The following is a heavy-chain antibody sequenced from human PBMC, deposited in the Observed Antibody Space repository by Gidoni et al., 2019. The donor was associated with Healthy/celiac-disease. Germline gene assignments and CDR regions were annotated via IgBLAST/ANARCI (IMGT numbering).Heavy chain of an antibody. CDR3: AKEEAWFGELSAFDI. D-gene: IGHD3-10*01. J-gene: IGHJ3*02. CDR1: GFTFSSYA. CDR2: IRGSGGST. Sequence: EVQLLESGGGLVQPGGSLRLSCAASGFTFSSYAMSWVRQAPGKGLEGGSAIRGSGGSTYYADSVKGRFTISRDNSKNTLYLQMNSLRAEDTAVYYCAKEEAWFGELSAFDIWGQGTMVTVSS. V-gene: IGHV3-23*01.